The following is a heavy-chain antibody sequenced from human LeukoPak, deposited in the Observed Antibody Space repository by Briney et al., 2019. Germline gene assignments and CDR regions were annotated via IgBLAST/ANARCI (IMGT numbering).Heavy chain of an antibody. V-gene: IGHV1-46*01. CDR2: INPSGGST. D-gene: IGHD6-19*01. J-gene: IGHJ6*03. CDR3: ARDSAAVAGLYYYYMDV. CDR1: GYTFTSYY. Sequence: GASVKVSCKASGYTFTSYYMHWVRQAPGRGLEWMGIINPSGGSTSYAQKFQGRVTMTRDTSTSTVYMELSSLGSEDTAVYYCARDSAAVAGLYYYYMDVWGKGTTVTISS.